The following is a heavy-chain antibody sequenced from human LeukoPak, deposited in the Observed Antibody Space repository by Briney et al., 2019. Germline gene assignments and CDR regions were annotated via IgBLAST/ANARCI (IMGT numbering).Heavy chain of an antibody. CDR1: GYTFTSYG. V-gene: IGHV1-18*01. Sequence: RATVKVSCKASGYTFTSYGISWVRQAPGQGLEWMGWISAYNGNTNYAQKLQGRVPMTTDTSTSTAYMELRSLRSDDTAVYYCARAPDYYGYDYWGQGTLVTVSS. CDR2: ISAYNGNT. J-gene: IGHJ4*02. D-gene: IGHD3-10*01. CDR3: ARAPDYYGYDY.